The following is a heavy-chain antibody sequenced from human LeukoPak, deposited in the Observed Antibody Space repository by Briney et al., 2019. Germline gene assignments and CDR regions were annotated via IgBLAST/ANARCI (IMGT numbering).Heavy chain of an antibody. D-gene: IGHD6-19*01. J-gene: IGHJ6*02. CDR3: ARAKYSSGWYVIYYYYGMDV. CDR1: GFTFSSYA. Sequence: GGTLRLSCAASGFTFSSYAMHWVRQAPGKGLEWVAVISYDGSNKYYADSVKGRFTISRDNSKNTLYLQMNSLRAEDTAVYYCARAKYSSGWYVIYYYYGMDVWGQGTTVTVSS. CDR2: ISYDGSNK. V-gene: IGHV3-30-3*01.